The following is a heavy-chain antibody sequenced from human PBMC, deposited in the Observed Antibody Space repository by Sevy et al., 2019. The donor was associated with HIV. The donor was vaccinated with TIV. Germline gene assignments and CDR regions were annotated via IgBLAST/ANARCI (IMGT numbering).Heavy chain of an antibody. CDR1: GFTLSSYW. V-gene: IGHV3-74*01. CDR2: INSDGSST. Sequence: GGSLRLSCAASGFTLSSYWMHWVRQAPGKGLVWVSRINSDGSSTSYADSVKGRFTISRDNAKNTLYLQMNSLRAEDTAVYYCARGPGQLVAVDYWGQGTLVTVSS. J-gene: IGHJ4*02. D-gene: IGHD6-6*01. CDR3: ARGPGQLVAVDY.